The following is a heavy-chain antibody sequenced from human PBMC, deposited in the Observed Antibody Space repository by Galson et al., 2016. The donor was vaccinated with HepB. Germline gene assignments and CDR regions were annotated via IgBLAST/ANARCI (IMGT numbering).Heavy chain of an antibody. V-gene: IGHV3-30*03. CDR2: ISHDGRNQ. CDR1: GFSFDSYA. Sequence: SLRLSCAASGFSFDSYAMHWVRQAPGKGLEWVAAISHDGRNQIYVGPVKGRFTISRDNSKNTVYLQMNSLRAEDTAVYYCARDPSIQLWLDDYFSGMDVWGQGTTVTVSS. CDR3: ARDPSIQLWLDDYFSGMDV. J-gene: IGHJ6*02. D-gene: IGHD5-18*01.